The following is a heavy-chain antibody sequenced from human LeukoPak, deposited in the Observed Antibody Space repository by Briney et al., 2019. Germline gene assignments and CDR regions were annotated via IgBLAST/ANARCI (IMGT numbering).Heavy chain of an antibody. D-gene: IGHD2-8*01. V-gene: IGHV3-23*01. CDR2: ISGSGGST. CDR3: AKDRSCTNDICHGDFDY. J-gene: IGHJ4*02. Sequence: PGGSLRLSCAASGLTFSSYAMSWVRQAPGRGLEWVSVISGSGGSTHHADSVKGRFSISRDNSKNTLYLQMNSLRAEDTALYYCAKDRSCTNDICHGDFDYWGQGTLVTVSS. CDR1: GLTFSSYA.